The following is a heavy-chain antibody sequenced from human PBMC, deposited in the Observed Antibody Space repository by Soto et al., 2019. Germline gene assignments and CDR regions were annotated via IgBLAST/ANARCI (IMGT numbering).Heavy chain of an antibody. CDR1: GYSFTSYW. Sequence: GESLKISCKGSGYSFTSYWISWVRQMPGKGLEWMGRIDPSDSYTNYSPSFQGHVTISADKSISTAYLQWSSLKASDTAMYYCARLSVVRGYYYYYGMDVWGQGTTVTVSS. CDR2: IDPSDSYT. V-gene: IGHV5-10-1*01. J-gene: IGHJ6*02. D-gene: IGHD3-10*01. CDR3: ARLSVVRGYYYYYGMDV.